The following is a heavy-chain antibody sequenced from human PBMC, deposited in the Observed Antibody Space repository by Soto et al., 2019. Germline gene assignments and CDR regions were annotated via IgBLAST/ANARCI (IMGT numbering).Heavy chain of an antibody. D-gene: IGHD4-17*01. Sequence: QVQLVQSGAEVKKPGASVKVSCKASGYTFTSYDINWVRQATGQGPEWMGWMNPNSGDTHYAQTFQGRVTMTRNTSISTAYMELSSLRSEDSAMYYCARCYGRNSGDYWGQGTLVTVSS. CDR2: MNPNSGDT. CDR1: GYTFTSYD. CDR3: ARCYGRNSGDY. J-gene: IGHJ4*02. V-gene: IGHV1-8*01.